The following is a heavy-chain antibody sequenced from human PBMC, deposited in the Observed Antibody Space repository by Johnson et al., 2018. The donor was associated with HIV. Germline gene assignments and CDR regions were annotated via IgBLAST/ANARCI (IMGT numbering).Heavy chain of an antibody. J-gene: IGHJ3*02. Sequence: PGGSLRLSCAASGFTVSSNYMSWVRQAPGMGLQWVAGISSGGGTQYADSVTGRFALSRDNSKNTLYLQMKRLRVEDTAVYYCARDDLDNSGHLMAFEMWGQGTMVTVSS. CDR1: GFTVSSNY. CDR2: ISSGGGT. CDR3: ARDDLDNSGHLMAFEM. D-gene: IGHD1-26*01. V-gene: IGHV3-66*01.